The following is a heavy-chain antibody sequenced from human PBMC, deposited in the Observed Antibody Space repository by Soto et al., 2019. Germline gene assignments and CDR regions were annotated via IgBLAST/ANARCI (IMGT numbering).Heavy chain of an antibody. CDR1: GFSLRTSGVG. Sequence: QITLKASGPSLVKPTQTLTLTCTFSGFSLRTSGVGVGWIRQPPGKTLEWLALIYWDYDKGYSPSLRSRLTTTKETSEIQVDLTMTNIDPVDAAKCFCAQSPCGVDCVRSYAFHYYYGVEVWGQGTTVTVSS. D-gene: IGHD2-21*02. V-gene: IGHV2-5*02. CDR3: AQSPCGVDCVRSYAFHYYYGVEV. CDR2: IYWDYDK. J-gene: IGHJ6*02.